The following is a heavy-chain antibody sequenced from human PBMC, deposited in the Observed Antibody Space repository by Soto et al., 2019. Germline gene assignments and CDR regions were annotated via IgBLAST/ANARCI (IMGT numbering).Heavy chain of an antibody. Sequence: SEMLSLTCAVSGGSISSGGYSWSWIRQPPGKGLEWIGYIFHSGSTYYNSSLKSRVTISVDRSKNQFSLKLSSVTAADTAVYHSARDGQSLAPYAFDFWGQGTLVTVSS. J-gene: IGHJ3*01. CDR3: ARDGQSLAPYAFDF. CDR1: GGSISSGGYS. V-gene: IGHV4-30-2*01. CDR2: IFHSGST.